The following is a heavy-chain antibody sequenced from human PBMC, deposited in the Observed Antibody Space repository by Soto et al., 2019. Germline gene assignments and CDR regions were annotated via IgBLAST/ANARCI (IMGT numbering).Heavy chain of an antibody. Sequence: SETLSLTCTVSGGSISSYYWSWIRQPPGKGLEWIGYIYYSGSTNYNPSLKSRVTISVDTSKNQFSLKLSSVTAADTAVYYCARGSRYYYGSGSPPLKGYFDYWGQGTLVNVSS. CDR1: GGSISSYY. J-gene: IGHJ4*02. CDR2: IYYSGST. CDR3: ARGSRYYYGSGSPPLKGYFDY. V-gene: IGHV4-59*01. D-gene: IGHD3-10*01.